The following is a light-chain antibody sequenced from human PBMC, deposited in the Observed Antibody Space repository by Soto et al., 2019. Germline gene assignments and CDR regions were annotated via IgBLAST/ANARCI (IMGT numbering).Light chain of an antibody. Sequence: QSALTQPASVSGSPGQSITISCTGTSSDVGAYNYVSWYQQHPGEAPKLLIYEVSDRPSGVSTRFSGSKSGNTASLTISGFLADDEADYYCNSYTRSGTLVFGTGTKVTVL. J-gene: IGLJ1*01. V-gene: IGLV2-14*01. CDR3: NSYTRSGTLV. CDR1: SSDVGAYNY. CDR2: EVS.